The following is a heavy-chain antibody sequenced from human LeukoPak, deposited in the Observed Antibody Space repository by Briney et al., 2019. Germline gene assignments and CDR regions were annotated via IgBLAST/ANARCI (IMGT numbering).Heavy chain of an antibody. CDR1: GGSVSSSSYY. J-gene: IGHJ4*02. V-gene: IGHV4-39*07. CDR2: IYYSGST. CDR3: ASFRGYHFDY. D-gene: IGHD3-22*01. Sequence: SETLSLTCTVSGGSVSSSSYYWGWIRQPPGKGLEWIGSIYYSGSTYYNPSLKSRVTISVDTSKNQFSLKLSSVTAADTAVYYCASFRGYHFDYWGQGTLVTVSS.